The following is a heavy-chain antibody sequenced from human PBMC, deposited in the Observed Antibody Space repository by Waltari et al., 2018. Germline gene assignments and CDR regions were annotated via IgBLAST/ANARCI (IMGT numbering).Heavy chain of an antibody. CDR1: GGPFSSSDC. D-gene: IGHD6-19*01. CDR2: IHHSGST. Sequence: QVQLKEPGPGLVKPSGTLSLTCSVSGGPFSSSDCWSWVRQPPGKGLEWIGEIHHSGSTNHNPSLKSRVIMSVDKSKNQFSLKMNSVTAADTAVYYCARGFDGWPFDYWGQGMLVLVSS. V-gene: IGHV4-4*02. J-gene: IGHJ4*02. CDR3: ARGFDGWPFDY.